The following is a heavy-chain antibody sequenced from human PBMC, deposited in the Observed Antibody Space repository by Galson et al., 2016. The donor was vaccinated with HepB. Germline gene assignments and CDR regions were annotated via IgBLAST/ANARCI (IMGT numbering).Heavy chain of an antibody. J-gene: IGHJ6*02. CDR1: GDSICSSSYY. V-gene: IGHV4-39*07. CDR2: IDYSGKA. CDR3: ARDGSSTTYYYYGLDV. Sequence: SETLSLTCNVSGDSICSSSYYWAWIRQPPGKGLEWIGSIDYSGKAHYNPSHKSRVTISVDTSNNQFSLKLSSVAAADTAVYYCARDGSSTTYYYYGLDVWGQGTPVTVSS. D-gene: IGHD6-6*01.